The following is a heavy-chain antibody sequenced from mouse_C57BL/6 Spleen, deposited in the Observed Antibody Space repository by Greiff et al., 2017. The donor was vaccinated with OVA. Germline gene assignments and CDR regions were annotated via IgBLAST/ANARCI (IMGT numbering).Heavy chain of an antibody. D-gene: IGHD4-1*01. J-gene: IGHJ2*01. V-gene: IGHV3-6*01. CDR3: AREETNWAYFDY. CDR2: ISYDGSN. Sequence: ESGPGLVTPSQTLSLTCSVTGYSITSGYYWNWIRQFPGNKLEWMGYISYDGSNNYNPSLKNRISITRDTSKNQFFLKLNSVTTEDTATYYCAREETNWAYFDYWGQGTTLTVSS. CDR1: GYSITSGYY.